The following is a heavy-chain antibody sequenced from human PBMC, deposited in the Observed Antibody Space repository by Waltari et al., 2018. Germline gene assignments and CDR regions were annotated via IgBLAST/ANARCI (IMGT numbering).Heavy chain of an antibody. D-gene: IGHD2-2*03. Sequence: EFSMHWVRQAPGKGLEWMGGFDPEDGETIYAQKFQGRVTMTEDTSTDTAYMELSSLRSEDTAVYYCATVWIRRLDYWGQGTLVTVSS. CDR1: EFS. J-gene: IGHJ4*02. V-gene: IGHV1-24*01. CDR2: FDPEDGET. CDR3: ATVWIRRLDY.